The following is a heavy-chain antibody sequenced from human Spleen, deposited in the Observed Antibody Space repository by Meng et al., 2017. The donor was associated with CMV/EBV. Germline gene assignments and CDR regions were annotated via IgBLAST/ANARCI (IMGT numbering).Heavy chain of an antibody. Sequence: SGYTFTSYYMHWVRQAPGQGLEWMGIINPSGGSTSYAQKFQGRVTMTRDTSTSTVYMELSSLRSEDTAVYYCNIVVVPAATYYFDYWGQGTLVTVSS. D-gene: IGHD2-2*01. CDR2: INPSGGST. CDR1: GYTFTSYY. J-gene: IGHJ4*02. V-gene: IGHV1-46*01. CDR3: NIVVVPAATYYFDY.